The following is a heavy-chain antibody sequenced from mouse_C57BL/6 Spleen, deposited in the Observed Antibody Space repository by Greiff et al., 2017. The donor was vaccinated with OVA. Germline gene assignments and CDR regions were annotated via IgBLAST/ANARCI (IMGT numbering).Heavy chain of an antibody. CDR1: GYTFTDYY. V-gene: IGHV1-26*01. Sequence: EVQLQQSGPELVKPGASVKISCKASGYTFTDYYMNWVKQSHGKSLEWLGDINPNNGGTSYNQKFKGKATLTVDKSSSTAYMELRSLTSEDSAVYYCAIRRGYWGQGTTLTVSS. CDR2: INPNNGGT. J-gene: IGHJ2*01. D-gene: IGHD2-12*01. CDR3: AIRRGY.